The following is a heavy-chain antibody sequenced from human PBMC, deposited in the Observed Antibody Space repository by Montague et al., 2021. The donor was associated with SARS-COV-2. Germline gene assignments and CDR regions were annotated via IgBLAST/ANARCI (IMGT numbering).Heavy chain of an antibody. CDR1: GFTFSNYA. CDR3: AKETAAIGNPLFDS. Sequence: SLRLSCAASGFTFSNYAMHWVRQAPGKGLEWVSGIVNNGRKSFYADSVKGRFVISRDNSDKMVYLQLNSLRAEDTAIYYCAKETAAIGNPLFDSWGQGTLITVSS. D-gene: IGHD4-23*01. CDR2: IVNNGRKS. J-gene: IGHJ4*02. V-gene: IGHV3-23*01.